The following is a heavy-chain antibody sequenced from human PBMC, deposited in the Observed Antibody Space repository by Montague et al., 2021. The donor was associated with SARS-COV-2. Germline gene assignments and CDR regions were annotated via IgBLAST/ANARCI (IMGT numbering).Heavy chain of an antibody. Sequence: SETLSLTCTVSGGSISSSSYYWGWIRQPPGKGLEWSGSNHYRGSTYYNPSLKRRVTISVDTSKNQFSLKLISVTAADTAVYYWAEHPGARCSSTSCYGGGFDYWGQGTLVTVSS. CDR3: AEHPGARCSSTSCYGGGFDY. D-gene: IGHD2-2*01. V-gene: IGHV4-39*01. CDR1: GGSISSSSYY. CDR2: NHYRGST. J-gene: IGHJ4*02.